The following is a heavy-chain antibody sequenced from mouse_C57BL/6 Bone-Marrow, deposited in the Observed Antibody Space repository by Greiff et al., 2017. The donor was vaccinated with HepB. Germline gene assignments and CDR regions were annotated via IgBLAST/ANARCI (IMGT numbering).Heavy chain of an antibody. D-gene: IGHD1-1*01. V-gene: IGHV1-53*01. Sequence: QVQLQQPGTELVKPGASVKLSCKASGYTFTSYWMHWVKQRPGQGLEWIGNINPSNGGTNYNEKFKSKATLTVDKSTSTAYMQLSSLTSEDSAVYYCESLYYYGSSYFWYFDVWGTGTTVTVSS. J-gene: IGHJ1*03. CDR1: GYTFTSYW. CDR3: ESLYYYGSSYFWYFDV. CDR2: INPSNGGT.